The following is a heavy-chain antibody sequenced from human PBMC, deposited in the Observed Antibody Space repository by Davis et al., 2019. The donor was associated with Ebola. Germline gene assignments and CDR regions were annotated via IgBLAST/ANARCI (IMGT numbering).Heavy chain of an antibody. CDR1: GLTFSNAW. CDR3: ARGYYGDYQ. D-gene: IGHD4-17*01. CDR2: ISSGGGAP. Sequence: GGSLRLSCAVSGLTFSNAWMNWVRQAPGKGLEWVSDISSGGGAPYYADSVKGRFTTFRDNPKNTLYLQMNSPRAEDTAIYYCARGYYGDYQWGQGTLVTVSS. V-gene: IGHV3-23*01. J-gene: IGHJ4*02.